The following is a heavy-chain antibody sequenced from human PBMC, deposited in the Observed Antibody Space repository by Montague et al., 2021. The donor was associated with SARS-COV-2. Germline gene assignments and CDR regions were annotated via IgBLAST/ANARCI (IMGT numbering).Heavy chain of an antibody. V-gene: IGHV3-49*04. CDR3: SRVRDYYGSGSYYFDY. CDR1: GCTFGDYA. D-gene: IGHD3-10*01. Sequence: SLRLAGAGSGCTFGDYAMSWVRQAPGKGLEWVGFIRSKGYGGTKEYAASVKGRFTISRDDSKSIAYLQMNSLKTEDTAVYYCSRVRDYYGSGSYYFDYWGQGTLVTVSS. J-gene: IGHJ4*02. CDR2: IRSKGYGGTK.